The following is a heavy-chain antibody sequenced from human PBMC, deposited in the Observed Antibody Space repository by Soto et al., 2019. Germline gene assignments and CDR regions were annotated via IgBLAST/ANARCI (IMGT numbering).Heavy chain of an antibody. CDR2: VSVYGGST. D-gene: IGHD2-21*01. Sequence: DVQLLESGGDLVQPGESLRLSCAASGFIFSDFAMSWVRQTPGKGLEWVSAVSVYGGSTHYSDAVKGRFTISRDNSRDTLVLQMNSLRAEDTAVYYCARRPAVDSHWYFVLWGRGTLVTVSS. CDR1: GFIFSDFA. CDR3: ARRPAVDSHWYFVL. V-gene: IGHV3-23*01. J-gene: IGHJ2*01.